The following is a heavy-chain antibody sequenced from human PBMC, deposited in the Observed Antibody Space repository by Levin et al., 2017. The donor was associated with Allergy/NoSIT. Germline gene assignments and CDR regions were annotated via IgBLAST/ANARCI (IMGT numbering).Heavy chain of an antibody. D-gene: IGHD2-2*02. CDR1: GFTFDDYA. CDR3: AKDIRGLAAIGIDY. CDR2: ISWNSGSI. V-gene: IGHV3-9*01. Sequence: SLKISCAASGFTFDDYAMHWVRQAPGKGLEWVSGISWNSGSIGYADSVKGRFTISRDNAKNSLYLQMNSLRAEDTALYYCAKDIRGLAAIGIDYWGQGTLVTVSS. J-gene: IGHJ4*02.